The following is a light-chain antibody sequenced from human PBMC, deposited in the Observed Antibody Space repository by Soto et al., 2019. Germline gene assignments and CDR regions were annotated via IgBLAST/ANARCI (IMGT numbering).Light chain of an antibody. J-gene: IGLJ3*02. CDR2: STN. CDR3: VLYMGSGISM. Sequence: QTVVTQEPSFSVSPGGTVTLTCGLSSGSVSTSYYPSWYQQTPGQAPRTLIYSTNTRSSGVPDRFSGSILGNKAALTITGAQADDESDYYCVLYMGSGISMFGGWTKLTVL. CDR1: SGSVSTSYY. V-gene: IGLV8-61*01.